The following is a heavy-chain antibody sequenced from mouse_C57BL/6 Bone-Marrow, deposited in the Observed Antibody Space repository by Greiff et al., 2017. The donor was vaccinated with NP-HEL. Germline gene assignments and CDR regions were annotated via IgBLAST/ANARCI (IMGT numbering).Heavy chain of an antibody. CDR3: AAHYDFYWYFDV. CDR2: ISDGGSYT. D-gene: IGHD2-4*01. V-gene: IGHV5-4*03. CDR1: GFTFSSYA. J-gene: IGHJ1*03. Sequence: EVKVVESGGGLVKPGGSLKLSCAASGFTFSSYAMSWVRQTPEKRLEWVATISDGGSYTYYPDNVKGRFTISRDNAKNNLYLQMSQLKSEDTAMYYCAAHYDFYWYFDVWGTGTTVTVSS.